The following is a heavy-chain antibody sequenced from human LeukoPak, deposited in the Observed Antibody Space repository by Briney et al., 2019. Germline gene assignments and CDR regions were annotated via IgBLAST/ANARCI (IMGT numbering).Heavy chain of an antibody. CDR1: GGSFSGYY. Sequence: SETLSLTCAVYGGSFSGYYWSWIRQPPGKGLEWIGEINHSGSTNYNPSLKSRVTISVDTSKNQFSLKLSSVTAADTAVYYCARGGRWRLRFLDYRGQGTLVTVSS. V-gene: IGHV4-34*01. CDR2: INHSGST. D-gene: IGHD5-12*01. J-gene: IGHJ4*02. CDR3: ARGGRWRLRFLDY.